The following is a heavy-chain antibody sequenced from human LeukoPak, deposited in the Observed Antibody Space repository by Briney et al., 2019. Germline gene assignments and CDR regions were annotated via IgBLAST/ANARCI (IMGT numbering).Heavy chain of an antibody. J-gene: IGHJ3*02. CDR3: AKEIGGSPLIDAFDI. V-gene: IGHV3-21*01. Sequence: GGSLRLSCAASGFTFSSYSMNWVRQAPGEGLEWVSFISSSSSYIYYADSVKGRFTISRDNAKNSLYLQMNSLRAEDTAVYYCAKEIGGSPLIDAFDIWGQGTMVTVSS. CDR1: GFTFSSYS. D-gene: IGHD1-26*01. CDR2: ISSSSSYI.